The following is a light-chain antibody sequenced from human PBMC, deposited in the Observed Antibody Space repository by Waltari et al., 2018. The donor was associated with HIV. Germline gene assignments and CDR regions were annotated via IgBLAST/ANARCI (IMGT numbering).Light chain of an antibody. CDR2: AAY. J-gene: IGKJ5*01. V-gene: IGKV1-9*01. CDR1: QGITSY. Sequence: DIQLTQSPSFLSASVGDRVTITCRATQGITSYLAWYQQKPEKAPKLLIYAAYTLQSGVPARFSGSGSGTKFTLTISSLQPEDFATYYCQQLNSYLRTFGQGTRLEIK. CDR3: QQLNSYLRT.